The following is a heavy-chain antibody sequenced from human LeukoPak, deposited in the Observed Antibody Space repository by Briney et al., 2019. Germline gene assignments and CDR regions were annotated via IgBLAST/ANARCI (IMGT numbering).Heavy chain of an antibody. CDR1: GYTFTGYY. D-gene: IGHD6-13*01. V-gene: IGHV1-2*06. J-gene: IGHJ4*02. CDR2: INPNSGGT. Sequence: ASVKVSCKASGYTFTGYYMHWVRQAPGQGLEWMGRINPNSGGTNYAQKFQGRVTMTRDTSISTAYMELSRLRSDDTAVYYCAGGFHSSSWYYFDYWGQGTLVTVSS. CDR3: AGGFHSSSWYYFDY.